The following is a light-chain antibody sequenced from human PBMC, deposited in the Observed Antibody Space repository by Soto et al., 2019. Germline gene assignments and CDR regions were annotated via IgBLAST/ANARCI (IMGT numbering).Light chain of an antibody. CDR3: QQRSTWPLFT. Sequence: VLTQSPATLFLSPGERATLSCRASQTVSRYLAWYQQKPGQAPRHLIYYASNRATGIPARFSGSGSGTDYTLTISSLEPEDFAVYYCQQRSTWPLFTFGGGTKVEI. J-gene: IGKJ4*01. V-gene: IGKV3-11*01. CDR2: YAS. CDR1: QTVSRY.